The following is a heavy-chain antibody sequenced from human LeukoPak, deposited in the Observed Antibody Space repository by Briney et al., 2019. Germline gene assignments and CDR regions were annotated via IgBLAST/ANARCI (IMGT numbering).Heavy chain of an antibody. J-gene: IGHJ5*02. CDR1: GGTFSSYA. V-gene: IGHV1-69*13. CDR2: IIPIFGTA. CDR3: ARITTYYYDSSGPLGGFDP. Sequence: ASVKVSCKASGGTFSSYAISWVRQAPGQGLEWMGGIIPIFGTANYAQKFQGRVTITADESTSTAYMELSSLRSEDTAVYYCARITTYYYDSSGPLGGFDPWGQGTLVTVSS. D-gene: IGHD3-22*01.